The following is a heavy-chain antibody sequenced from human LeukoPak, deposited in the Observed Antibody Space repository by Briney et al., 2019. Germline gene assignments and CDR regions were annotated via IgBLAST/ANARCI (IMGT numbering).Heavy chain of an antibody. CDR1: GFTFSSYG. D-gene: IGHD3-10*01. CDR3: AKINSITLVRGANILLNN. Sequence: RPGGSLRLSCAASGFTFSSYGINWVRQAPGKGLEWVSSIDGTGRTTDHADSVKGRFTTSRDNSKNAAYLQLDSLRADDTAVYYCAKINSITLVRGANILLNNWGQGTLVTVSS. J-gene: IGHJ4*02. V-gene: IGHV3-23*01. CDR2: IDGTGRTT.